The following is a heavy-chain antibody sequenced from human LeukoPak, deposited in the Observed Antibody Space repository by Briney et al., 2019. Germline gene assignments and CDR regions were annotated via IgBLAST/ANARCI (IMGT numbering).Heavy chain of an antibody. Sequence: GGSLRLSCAASGFTFSSYAMSWVRQAPGKGLEWVSAISGSGGSTYYADSVKGRFTISRDNAKNSLYLQMNSLRAEDTAVYYCARASWGYDYVWGSYRLDAFDIWGQGTMVTVSS. CDR3: ARASWGYDYVWGSYRLDAFDI. CDR1: GFTFSSYA. D-gene: IGHD3-16*01. J-gene: IGHJ3*02. CDR2: ISGSGGST. V-gene: IGHV3-23*01.